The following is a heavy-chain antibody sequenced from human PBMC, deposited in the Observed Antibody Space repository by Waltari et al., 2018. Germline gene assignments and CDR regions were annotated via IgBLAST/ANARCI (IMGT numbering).Heavy chain of an antibody. Sequence: QVQLVQSGAEVKKPGSSVKVSCKASGGTFSSYAISWVRQAPGQGLEWMGGIIRILGIANYAQKFQGRVTITADESTSTAYMELSSLRSEDTAVYYCARAPWYSGYVGYFDYWGQGTLVTVSS. CDR3: ARAPWYSGYVGYFDY. CDR1: GGTFSSYA. J-gene: IGHJ4*02. CDR2: IIRILGIA. D-gene: IGHD5-12*01. V-gene: IGHV1-69*04.